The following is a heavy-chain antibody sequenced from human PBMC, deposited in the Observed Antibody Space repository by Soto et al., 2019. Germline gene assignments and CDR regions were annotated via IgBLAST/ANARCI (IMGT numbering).Heavy chain of an antibody. D-gene: IGHD3-16*01. Sequence: QVQLQESGPGLVKPSQTLSLTCTVSGGSISSGGYYWSWIRQHPGKGLEWIGYIYYSGSTYYNPSQKSRVTISVETSKNELTLKLSSVTAADTAVYYCARDPVGENWFDPWGQGTLVNGSS. CDR3: ARDPVGENWFDP. CDR2: IYYSGST. J-gene: IGHJ5*02. CDR1: GGSISSGGYY. V-gene: IGHV4-31*03.